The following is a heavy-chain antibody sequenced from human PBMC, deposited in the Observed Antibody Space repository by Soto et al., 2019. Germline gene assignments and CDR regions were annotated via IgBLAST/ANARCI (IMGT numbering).Heavy chain of an antibody. CDR1: GFAFHDYA. CDR2: IGWNSGSI. CDR3: AKFGGMDV. D-gene: IGHD3-10*01. Sequence: EVQLVESGGGLIQPGRSLRLSCAASGFAFHDYAMHWVQQAPGKGLEWVSGIGWNSGSIAYADSVKGRFTISRDNAKNSLYLQMNSLRAEDTAIYYCAKFGGMDVWGQGTTVTVSS. J-gene: IGHJ6*02. V-gene: IGHV3-9*01.